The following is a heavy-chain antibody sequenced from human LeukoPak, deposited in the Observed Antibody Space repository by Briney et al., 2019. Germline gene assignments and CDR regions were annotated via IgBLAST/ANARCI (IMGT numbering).Heavy chain of an antibody. CDR1: GGTFSSYA. J-gene: IGHJ4*02. V-gene: IGHV1-69*06. CDR3: ATDLVATTRIWIALGY. CDR2: IIPIFGTA. Sequence: SVKVSCKASGGTFSSYAISWVRQAPGQGLEWMGGIIPIFGTANYAQKFQGRVTMTEDTSTDTAYMELSSLRSEDTAVYYCATDLVATTRIWIALGYWGQGTLVTVSS. D-gene: IGHD5-12*01.